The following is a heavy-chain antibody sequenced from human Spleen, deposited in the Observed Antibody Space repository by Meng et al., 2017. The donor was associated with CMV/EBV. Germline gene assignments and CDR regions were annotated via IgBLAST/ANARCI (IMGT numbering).Heavy chain of an antibody. V-gene: IGHV1-8*01. D-gene: IGHD6-13*01. J-gene: IGHJ4*01. Sequence: ASVKVSCKASGYTFTSYDINWVRQATGQGLEWMGWMNPNSGNTCYAQKFQGRVTMTRNTSISTSYMELSSLRSEDTAVYYCAVWSSSWPLDYWGHGTMVTVSS. CDR3: AVWSSSWPLDY. CDR2: MNPNSGNT. CDR1: GYTFTSYD.